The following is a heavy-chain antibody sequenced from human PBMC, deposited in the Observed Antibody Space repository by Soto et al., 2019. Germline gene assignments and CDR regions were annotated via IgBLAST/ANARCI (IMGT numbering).Heavy chain of an antibody. CDR1: GGTFSDST. J-gene: IGHJ6*02. V-gene: IGHV1-69*01. Sequence: QVQLVQSGAELRKPGSSVKVSCKASGGTFSDSTINWVRQAPGQRLEWMGGIIPIFDTANYAEKFQGRVTITADESMSTSFMEVSSLRSEDTAVYYCARNGTLTGYSYGMDVWGQGTMVTVSS. CDR2: IIPIFDTA. D-gene: IGHD1-1*01. CDR3: ARNGTLTGYSYGMDV.